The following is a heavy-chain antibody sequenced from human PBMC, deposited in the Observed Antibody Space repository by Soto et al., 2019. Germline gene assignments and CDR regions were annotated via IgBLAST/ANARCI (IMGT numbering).Heavy chain of an antibody. Sequence: SETLSLTCTVSGGSISSYYWSWIRQPPGKGLEWIGYIYYSGSTNYNPSLKSRVTISVDTSKNQFSLKLSSVTAADTAVYYCASAYTIFGVVTSKFAAFDIWGQGTMVTVSS. CDR2: IYYSGST. D-gene: IGHD3-3*01. CDR3: ASAYTIFGVVTSKFAAFDI. J-gene: IGHJ3*02. CDR1: GGSISSYY. V-gene: IGHV4-59*08.